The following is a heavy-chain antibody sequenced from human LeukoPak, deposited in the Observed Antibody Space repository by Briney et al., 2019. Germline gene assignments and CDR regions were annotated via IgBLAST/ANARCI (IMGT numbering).Heavy chain of an antibody. CDR1: GYTFTGYY. J-gene: IGHJ4*02. CDR2: INPNSGGT. D-gene: IGHD6-13*01. Sequence: GASVKVSCKASGYTFTGYYMHWVRQAPGQGLEWMGRINPNSGGTNYAQKFQGRVTMTRDTSNSTAYMELSRLRSDDTAVYYCARVPRIAAAGHYFDYWGQGTLVTVSS. V-gene: IGHV1-2*06. CDR3: ARVPRIAAAGHYFDY.